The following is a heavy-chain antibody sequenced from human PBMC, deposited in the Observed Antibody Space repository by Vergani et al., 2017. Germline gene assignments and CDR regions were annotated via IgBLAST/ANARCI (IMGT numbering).Heavy chain of an antibody. CDR2: ISSSSSYI. J-gene: IGHJ3*02. CDR3: ARSPVGAFDI. V-gene: IGHV3-21*01. Sequence: EVQLLESGGGLVKPRGSLRLSCAASGFTFSSYNMNWVRQAPGKGLEWVSSISSSSSYIYYADSVKGRFTIFRDNAKNSLYLQMNSLRAEDTAVYYCARSPVGAFDIWGQGTMVTVSS. CDR1: GFTFSSYN.